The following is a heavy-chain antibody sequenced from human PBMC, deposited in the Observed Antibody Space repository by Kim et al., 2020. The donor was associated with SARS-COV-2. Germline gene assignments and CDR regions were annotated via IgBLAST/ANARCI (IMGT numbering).Heavy chain of an antibody. J-gene: IGHJ4*02. D-gene: IGHD1-26*01. V-gene: IGHV3-11*03. CDR1: GFTFSDYY. CDR3: ARTVGRAYFDY. Sequence: GGSLRLSCAASGFTFSDYYMSWIRQAPGKGLEWVSYISSSSSYTNYADSVKGRFTISRDNAKNSLYLQMNSLRAEDTAVYYCARTVGRAYFDYWGQGTLVTVSS. CDR2: ISSSSSYT.